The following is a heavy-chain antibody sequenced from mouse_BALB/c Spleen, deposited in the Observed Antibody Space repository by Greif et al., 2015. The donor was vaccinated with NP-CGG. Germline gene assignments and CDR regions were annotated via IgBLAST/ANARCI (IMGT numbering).Heavy chain of an antibody. V-gene: IGHV8-13*01. D-gene: IGHD1-1*01. J-gene: IGHJ4*01. CDR2: IYWDDDK. CDR1: GFSLSTFGMG. CDR3: ARRALTTVDAMDY. Sequence: QVTLKESGPGILQPSQTLSLTCSFSGFSLSTFGMGVSWIRQPSGKDLELLAHIYWDDDKHYNPSLKSRLTISKDTSNNQVFLKITTVDTADTATYYCARRALTTVDAMDYWGQGTSVTVSS.